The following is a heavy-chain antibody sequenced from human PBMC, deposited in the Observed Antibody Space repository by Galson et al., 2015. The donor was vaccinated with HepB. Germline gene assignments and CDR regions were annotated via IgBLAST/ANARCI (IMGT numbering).Heavy chain of an antibody. Sequence: QSGAEVKKPGESLTISCKASGYNFNNYWIAWVRQMPGKGLEWMGIFYPADSDTRYSPSFEGQVTFSSDNSINTVYFHWISLKASDTAIFYCARQETLAGSNAGKFSYYYYMDVWGQGTTVTVSS. CDR1: GYNFNNYW. CDR3: ARQETLAGSNAGKFSYYYYMDV. CDR2: FYPADSDT. J-gene: IGHJ6*03. D-gene: IGHD6-13*01. V-gene: IGHV5-51*01.